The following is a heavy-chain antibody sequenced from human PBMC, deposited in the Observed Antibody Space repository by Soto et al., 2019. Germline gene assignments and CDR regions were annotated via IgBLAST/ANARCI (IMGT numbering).Heavy chain of an antibody. CDR1: GFRFEDYG. D-gene: IGHD1-7*01. CDR2: ISWNSRNI. Sequence: SLRLSCAASGFRFEDYGMHWVRQAPGKGLEWVSSISWNSRNIAYADSVKGRFTVSRDNAKNSLYLQMNSLRPEDTALYYCAKDIARYQLPHITEGMGVCSQRTRGTVSS. CDR3: AKDIARYQLPHITEGMGV. J-gene: IGHJ6*02. V-gene: IGHV3-9*01.